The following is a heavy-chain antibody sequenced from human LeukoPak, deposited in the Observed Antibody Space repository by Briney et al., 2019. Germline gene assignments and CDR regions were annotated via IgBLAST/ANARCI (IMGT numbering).Heavy chain of an antibody. V-gene: IGHV3-33*01. CDR3: ARASGPFDY. J-gene: IGHJ4*02. CDR2: IWNDGSNK. CDR1: GFSFSTYG. Sequence: GGSLRLSCVASGFSFSTYGMHWVRQAPGEGLEWVAVIWNDGSNKYYADSVKGRFTISRDNSKNTLYLQMNSLRAEDTAAYYCARASGPFDYWGQGTLATVSS.